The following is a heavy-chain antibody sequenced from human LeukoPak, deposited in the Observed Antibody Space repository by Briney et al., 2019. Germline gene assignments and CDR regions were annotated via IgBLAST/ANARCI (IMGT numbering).Heavy chain of an antibody. CDR3: AKDPTVAGQNYFDY. Sequence: GRSLRLSCAASGFTFSSYAMSWVRQAPGKGLEWVSAISGSGGSTYYADSVKGRFTISRDNSKNTLYLQMNSLRAEDTAVYYCAKDPTVAGQNYFDYWGQGTLVTVSS. J-gene: IGHJ4*02. D-gene: IGHD6-19*01. V-gene: IGHV3-23*01. CDR1: GFTFSSYA. CDR2: ISGSGGST.